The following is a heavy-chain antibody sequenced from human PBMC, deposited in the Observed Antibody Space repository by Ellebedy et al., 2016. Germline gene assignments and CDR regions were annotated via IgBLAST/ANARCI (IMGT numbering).Heavy chain of an antibody. Sequence: SVKVSXKASRGTFSSYAISWVRQAPGQGLEWMGRIIPIFGTANYAQKFQGRVTITADESTSTAYMELSSLRSEDTAVYYCARVAYYGSGSPAYFDYWGQGTLVTVSS. D-gene: IGHD3-10*01. CDR1: RGTFSSYA. CDR3: ARVAYYGSGSPAYFDY. CDR2: IIPIFGTA. J-gene: IGHJ4*02. V-gene: IGHV1-69*13.